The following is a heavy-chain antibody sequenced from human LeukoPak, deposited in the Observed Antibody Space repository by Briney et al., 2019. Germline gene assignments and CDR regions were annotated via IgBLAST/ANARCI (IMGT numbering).Heavy chain of an antibody. CDR2: IYYSGST. CDR3: ARGDNYGNYEFFDY. V-gene: IGHV4-59*12. D-gene: IGHD4-11*01. CDR1: GSSISSYY. Sequence: PSETLSLTCTVSGSSISSYYWSWIRQPPGKGLEWIGYIYYSGSTNYNPSLKSRVTISVDTSKNQFSLRLSSVTAADTAVYYCARGDNYGNYEFFDYWGQGTLVTVSS. J-gene: IGHJ4*02.